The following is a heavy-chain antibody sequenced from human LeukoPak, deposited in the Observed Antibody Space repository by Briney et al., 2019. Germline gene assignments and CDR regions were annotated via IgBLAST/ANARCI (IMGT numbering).Heavy chain of an antibody. Sequence: ASVKVSCKTSEYTFTDYYLHWVRQAPGQGLEWMGWIDPSSGGTKYTEEFQGRVSMTRDTSITTAYMELSRLKYVDTAVYYCARILGCWWYLLRYHLHLDVWGKGTSVTVSS. V-gene: IGHV1-2*02. CDR1: EYTFTDYY. J-gene: IGHJ6*04. D-gene: IGHD2-15*01. CDR3: ARILGCWWYLLRYHLHLDV. CDR2: IDPSSGGT.